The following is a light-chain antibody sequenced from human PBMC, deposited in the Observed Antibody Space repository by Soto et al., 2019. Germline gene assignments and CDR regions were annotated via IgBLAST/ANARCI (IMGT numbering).Light chain of an antibody. J-gene: IGKJ2*02. CDR1: QTLLHSNGYNY. CDR2: LGS. CDR3: MQALQTPRT. V-gene: IGKV2-28*01. Sequence: DIVMTQSPLSLPVTPGEPASISCGSSQTLLHSNGYNYLDWYLQKPGQSPRLLIYLGSNRASGVPDRVSGRGSGTDFTLKISRVEAEDVGVYYCMQALQTPRTFGQGNKLEIK.